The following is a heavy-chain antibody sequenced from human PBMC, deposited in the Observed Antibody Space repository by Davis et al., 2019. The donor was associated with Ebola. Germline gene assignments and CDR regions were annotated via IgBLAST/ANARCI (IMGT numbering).Heavy chain of an antibody. D-gene: IGHD3-10*01. V-gene: IGHV3-43*01. Sequence: GGSLRLSCAASGFTFDDYAMHWVRQAPGKGLEWVSVISWDGGITYYADSVKGRFTISRDNSKNTLYLQMNSLRPEDTALYYCARAGGFGELTSDWGQGTLVTVSS. J-gene: IGHJ4*02. CDR3: ARAGGFGELTSD. CDR2: ISWDGGIT. CDR1: GFTFDDYA.